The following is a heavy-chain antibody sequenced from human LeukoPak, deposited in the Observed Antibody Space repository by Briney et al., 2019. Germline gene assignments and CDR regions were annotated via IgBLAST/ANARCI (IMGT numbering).Heavy chain of an antibody. CDR2: IRSKAYGGTT. J-gene: IGHJ5*02. CDR3: TRDEGQWRFDP. CDR1: GFTFGDYV. Sequence: QTGGSLRLSCTASGFTFGDYVMSWVRQAPGKGLEWVGFIRSKAYGGTTENAASVKGRFTISRDDSKSIAYLQMNSLKTEDTAVYYCTRDEGQWRFDPWGQGTLVTVSS. V-gene: IGHV3-49*04. D-gene: IGHD2-8*01.